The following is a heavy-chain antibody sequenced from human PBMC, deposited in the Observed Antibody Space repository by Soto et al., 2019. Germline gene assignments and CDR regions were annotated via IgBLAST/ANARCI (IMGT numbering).Heavy chain of an antibody. CDR3: ARARGYGDYVSDY. J-gene: IGHJ4*02. CDR1: GFTFSSYW. V-gene: IGHV3-7*01. CDR2: IKQDGSEK. D-gene: IGHD4-17*01. Sequence: EVQLVESGGGLVQPGGSLRLSCAASGFTFSSYWMSWVRQAPGKGLEWVANIKQDGSEKYYVDSVKGRFTISRDNAKNSLYLQMISLRAEDTAVYYCARARGYGDYVSDYWGQGTLVTVSS.